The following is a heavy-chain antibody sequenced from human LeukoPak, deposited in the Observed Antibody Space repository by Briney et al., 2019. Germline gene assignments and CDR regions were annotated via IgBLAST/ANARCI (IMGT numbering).Heavy chain of an antibody. Sequence: PSETLSLTCIVSGGSIRSYYWSWIRQPPGKGLEWIAYIDYSGSTDYNPSLKSRVTISVDTSKNQFSLRLSSVTAADTAVYYCARESYYYTSGSYHPDYYFDYWGQGTLVTVSS. CDR3: ARESYYYTSGSYHPDYYFDY. V-gene: IGHV4-59*01. D-gene: IGHD3-10*01. CDR2: IDYSGST. J-gene: IGHJ4*02. CDR1: GGSIRSYY.